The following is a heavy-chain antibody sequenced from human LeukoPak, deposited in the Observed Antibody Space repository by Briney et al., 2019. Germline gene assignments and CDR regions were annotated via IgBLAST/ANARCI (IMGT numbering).Heavy chain of an antibody. CDR3: AKDSKIVGATFRSYHYMDV. CDR1: GFTFSSYG. CDR2: ISGSGGST. J-gene: IGHJ6*03. D-gene: IGHD3-16*02. V-gene: IGHV3-23*01. Sequence: GGSLRLSCAASGFTFSSYGMSWVRQAPGKGLEWVSAISGSGGSTYYADSAKGRFTISRDNSKNTLYLQMNSLRAEDTAVYYCAKDSKIVGATFRSYHYMDVWGKGTAVTVSS.